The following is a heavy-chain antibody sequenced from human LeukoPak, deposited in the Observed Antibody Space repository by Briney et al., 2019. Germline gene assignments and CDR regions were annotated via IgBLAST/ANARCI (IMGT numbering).Heavy chain of an antibody. CDR3: AKDPIGWELKGYFDY. Sequence: PGGSLRLSCAASGFTFSSYAMSWVRQAPGKGLEWVSAISGSGGSTYYADSVKGRFTISRDNSKNTLYLQMNSLRAEDTAVYYCAKDPIGWELKGYFDYWGQGTQVTVSS. CDR1: GFTFSSYA. J-gene: IGHJ4*02. CDR2: ISGSGGST. D-gene: IGHD1-26*01. V-gene: IGHV3-23*01.